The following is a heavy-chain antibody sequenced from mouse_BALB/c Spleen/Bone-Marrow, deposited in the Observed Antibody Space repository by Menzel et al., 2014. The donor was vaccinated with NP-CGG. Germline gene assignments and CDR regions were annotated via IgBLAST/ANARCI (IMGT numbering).Heavy chain of an antibody. D-gene: IGHD1-1*01. J-gene: IGHJ1*01. V-gene: IGHV1S81*02. CDR1: GYTFTSYY. CDR2: INPSNGGT. CDR3: TRSNYGYWFFDV. Sequence: QVQLQQSGAELVKPGASVKLSCKASGYTFTSYYMYWVKQRPGQGLEWIGEINPSNGGTNFNEKFKSKATLTVDKSSNTAYVQLSSLTSEDSAVYHCTRSNYGYWFFDVWGAGTTVTLSS.